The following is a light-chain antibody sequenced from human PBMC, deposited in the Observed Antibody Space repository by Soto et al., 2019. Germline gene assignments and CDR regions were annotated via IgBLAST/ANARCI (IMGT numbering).Light chain of an antibody. Sequence: EIVLTQSPGTLSLSPGERATLSCRASQSVSSNYLSWYQQKPGQAPRLLIYGASSRATGIPDRLSGSGSGADFTLTISRLETEDFAVYHCQQYCSSPLTFGGGTKVEIK. J-gene: IGKJ4*01. CDR3: QQYCSSPLT. CDR2: GAS. V-gene: IGKV3-20*01. CDR1: QSVSSNY.